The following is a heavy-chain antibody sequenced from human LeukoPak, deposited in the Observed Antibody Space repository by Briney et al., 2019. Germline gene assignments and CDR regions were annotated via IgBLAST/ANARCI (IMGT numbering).Heavy chain of an antibody. CDR1: GYTFTGYY. V-gene: IGHV1-2*06. J-gene: IGHJ4*02. Sequence: GASVKVSCKASGYTFTGYYMHWVRQAPGQGLEWMGRINPNSGGTNYAQKFQGRVTMTRDTSISTAYMELSRLRSDDTAVYYCARDMGSSSWYDYWGQGTLVTVSS. CDR3: ARDMGSSSWYDY. D-gene: IGHD6-13*01. CDR2: INPNSGGT.